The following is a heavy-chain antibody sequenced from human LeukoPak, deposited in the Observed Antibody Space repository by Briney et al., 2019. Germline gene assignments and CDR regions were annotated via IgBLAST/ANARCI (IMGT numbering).Heavy chain of an antibody. CDR3: AGEKMVGAPKLLDY. CDR2: INPNSGGT. Sequence: ASVKVSCKASGYTFTGYYLHWVRQAPGQGLEWMGWINPNSGGTNYAQKFQGRVTMTRETSISTAHMELSRLRSDDTAVYFCAGEKMVGAPKLLDYWGQGTLVTVSS. CDR1: GYTFTGYY. D-gene: IGHD1-26*01. J-gene: IGHJ4*02. V-gene: IGHV1-2*02.